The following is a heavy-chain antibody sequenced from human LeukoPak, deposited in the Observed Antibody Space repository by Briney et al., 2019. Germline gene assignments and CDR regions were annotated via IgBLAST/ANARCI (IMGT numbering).Heavy chain of an antibody. Sequence: SETLSLTCAVYGGSFSGYYWSWIRQPPGKRLEWIGEINHSGSTNYNPSLKSRATISVDTSKNQFSLKLSSVTAADTAVYYCARDSYRPDAFDIWGQGTMVTVSS. CDR3: ARDSYRPDAFDI. V-gene: IGHV4-34*01. D-gene: IGHD2-2*02. CDR1: GGSFSGYY. J-gene: IGHJ3*02. CDR2: INHSGST.